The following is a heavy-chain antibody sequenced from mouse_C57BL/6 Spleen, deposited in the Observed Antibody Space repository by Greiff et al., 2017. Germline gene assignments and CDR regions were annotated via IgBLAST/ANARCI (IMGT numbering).Heavy chain of an antibody. CDR1: GYTFTSYW. CDR2: IYPGSGST. D-gene: IGHD1-1*01. Sequence: QVQLQQSGAELVKPGASVKMSCKASGYTFTSYWITWVKQRPGQGLEWIGDIYPGSGSTNYNEKFKSKATLTVDTSSSTAYMQLSSLTSEDSAVYYCARNYGSSYSFCYWGQGTTLTVSS. CDR3: ARNYGSSYSFCY. V-gene: IGHV1-55*01. J-gene: IGHJ2*01.